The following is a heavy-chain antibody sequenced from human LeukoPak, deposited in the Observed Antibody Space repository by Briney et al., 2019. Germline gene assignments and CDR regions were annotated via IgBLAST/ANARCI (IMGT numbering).Heavy chain of an antibody. CDR3: ATDTPRGTYYYDSSGYHKDAFDI. Sequence: ASVNVSCKVSGYTLTELSMHWVRQAPGKGIEWMGGFDPEDGETIYAQKFQGRVTMTEDTSTDTAYMELSSLRSEDTAVYYCATDTPRGTYYYDSSGYHKDAFDIWGQGTMVTVSS. CDR2: FDPEDGET. V-gene: IGHV1-24*01. J-gene: IGHJ3*02. D-gene: IGHD3-22*01. CDR1: GYTLTELS.